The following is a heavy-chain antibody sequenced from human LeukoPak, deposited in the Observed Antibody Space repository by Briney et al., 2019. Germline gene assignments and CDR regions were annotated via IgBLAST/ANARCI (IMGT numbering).Heavy chain of an antibody. Sequence: GGSLRLSCAASGFTFSSYGMHWVRQAPGKGLEWVAVIWYDGSNQYYVDSVKGRFTVSRDNAKNALYLQMNSLKAEDTAVYYCATDRNSGKYYDYWGQGTLVTVSS. V-gene: IGHV3-33*08. CDR1: GFTFSSYG. J-gene: IGHJ4*02. D-gene: IGHD1-26*01. CDR3: ATDRNSGKYYDY. CDR2: IWYDGSNQ.